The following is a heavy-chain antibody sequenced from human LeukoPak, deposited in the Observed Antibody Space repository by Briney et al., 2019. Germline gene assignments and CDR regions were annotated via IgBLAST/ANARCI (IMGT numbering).Heavy chain of an antibody. J-gene: IGHJ6*02. CDR3: ARRWDFMVVAATPYYYYGMDV. D-gene: IGHD2-15*01. Sequence: GGSLRLSCAASGFTFSSYSMTWVRQAPGKGLEWVSYISSSSSTIYYADSVKGRFTISRDNAKNSLYLQMNSLRDEDTAVYYCARRWDFMVVAATPYYYYGMDVWGQGTTVTVSS. CDR2: ISSSSSTI. V-gene: IGHV3-48*02. CDR1: GFTFSSYS.